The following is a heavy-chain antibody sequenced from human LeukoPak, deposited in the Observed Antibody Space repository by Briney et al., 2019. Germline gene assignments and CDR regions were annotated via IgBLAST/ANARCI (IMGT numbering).Heavy chain of an antibody. V-gene: IGHV1-2*02. CDR3: ARAGYSSSWSPSYYYYYMDV. CDR1: GYTFTSYG. Sequence: ASVKVSCKASGYTFTSYGISWVRQAPGQGLEWMGWINPNSGGTNYAQKFQGRVIMTRDTSISTAYMELSRLRSDDTAVYYCARAGYSSSWSPSYYYYYMDVWGKGTTVTVSS. D-gene: IGHD6-13*01. J-gene: IGHJ6*03. CDR2: INPNSGGT.